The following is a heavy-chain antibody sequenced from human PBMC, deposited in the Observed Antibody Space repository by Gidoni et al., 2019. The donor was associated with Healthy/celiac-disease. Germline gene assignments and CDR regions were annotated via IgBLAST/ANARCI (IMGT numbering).Heavy chain of an antibody. CDR2: INHSGST. D-gene: IGHD3-3*01. J-gene: IGHJ4*02. V-gene: IGHV4-34*01. CDR3: ARGFWSGYYYFDY. CDR1: SGSFSGYS. Sequence: QVQLQQWCAGPLKRAAALSLTCAGYSGSFSGYSWIWIRQLPGKGLAWIGEINHSGSTNYNPSLKSRVPISVDTSKHQFSLKLSSVTAADTAVYYCARGFWSGYYYFDYWGQGTLVTVSS.